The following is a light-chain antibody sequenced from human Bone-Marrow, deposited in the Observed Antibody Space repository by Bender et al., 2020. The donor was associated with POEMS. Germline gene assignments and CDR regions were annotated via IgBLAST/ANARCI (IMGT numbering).Light chain of an antibody. Sequence: QSALTQPASVSGSPGQSITISCTGTSSDVGNYNLVSWYQHHPGNAPRLMIREGTKRPSGVSDRFSGYMSGNTASLTISGLQAEDEADYYCCTYAGSNTFVVFGGGTKLTVL. V-gene: IGLV2-23*03. CDR3: CTYAGSNTFVV. CDR2: EGT. J-gene: IGLJ2*01. CDR1: SSDVGNYNL.